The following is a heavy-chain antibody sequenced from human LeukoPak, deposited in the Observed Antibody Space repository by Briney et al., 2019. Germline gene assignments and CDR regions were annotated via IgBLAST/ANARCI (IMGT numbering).Heavy chain of an antibody. Sequence: PGGSLRLSCAASGFTFSSYSMNWVRQAPGKGLEWVSSISSSSSYIYYADSVKGRFTISRDNAKNSLYLQMNSLRAEDTAVYYCAREDLLNPADMTTVVMGGVDYWGQGTLVTVSS. J-gene: IGHJ4*02. CDR2: ISSSSSYI. CDR1: GFTFSSYS. V-gene: IGHV3-21*01. CDR3: AREDLLNPADMTTVVMGGVDY. D-gene: IGHD4-23*01.